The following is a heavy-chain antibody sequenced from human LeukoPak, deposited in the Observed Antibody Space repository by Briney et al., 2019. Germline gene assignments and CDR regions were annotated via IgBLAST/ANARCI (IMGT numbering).Heavy chain of an antibody. J-gene: IGHJ6*02. Sequence: TSETLSLTCTVSGGSISSYYWSWIRQPPGKGLEWIGYIYYSGSTNYNPSLKSRVTISVDTSKNQFSLKLSSVTAADTAVYYCARHSGSYLLTYGMDVWGQGTTVTVSS. CDR1: GGSISSYY. CDR3: ARHSGSYLLTYGMDV. CDR2: IYYSGST. V-gene: IGHV4-59*08. D-gene: IGHD1-26*01.